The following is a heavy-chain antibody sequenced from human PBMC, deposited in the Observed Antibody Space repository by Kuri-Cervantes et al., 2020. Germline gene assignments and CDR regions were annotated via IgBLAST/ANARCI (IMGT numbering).Heavy chain of an antibody. CDR1: GITLSDHY. Sequence: GSLRLSCVGSGITLSDHYMDWVRQAPGKGLEWIGTIYRTGSTYYNPSLESRVTISQDTSKNQFSLRLTSVTAADMAVYYCARRGPTFAPFDSWGQGTLVTVSS. J-gene: IGHJ4*02. CDR2: IYRTGST. D-gene: IGHD3/OR15-3a*01. V-gene: IGHV4-38-2*01. CDR3: ARRGPTFAPFDS.